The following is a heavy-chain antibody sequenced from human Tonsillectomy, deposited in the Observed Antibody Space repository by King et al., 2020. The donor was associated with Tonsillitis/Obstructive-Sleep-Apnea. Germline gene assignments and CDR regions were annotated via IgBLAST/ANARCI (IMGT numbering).Heavy chain of an antibody. J-gene: IGHJ4*02. CDR3: ARENDYGGNPPAFDY. D-gene: IGHD4-23*01. V-gene: IGHV1-18*01. CDR1: GYTFTSYD. Sequence: QLVQSGAEVKKPGASVKVSCKASGYTFTSYDISWVRQAPGQGLEWMGWISAYNDNTNYAQRVQGRVTMTTDTSTSTAYMELRSLISDDTAVYYCARENDYGGNPPAFDYWGQGTLVTVSS. CDR2: ISAYNDNT.